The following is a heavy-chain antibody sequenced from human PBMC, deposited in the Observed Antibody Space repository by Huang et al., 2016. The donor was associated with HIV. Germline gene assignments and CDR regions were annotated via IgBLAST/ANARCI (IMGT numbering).Heavy chain of an antibody. J-gene: IGHJ4*02. V-gene: IGHV1-69*01. CDR1: GGTFSSYG. CDR3: ARAPIAGGGRDFDEGAEYDY. Sequence: QVKLVQSGAEVKKPGSSVKVSCKASGGTFSSYGISWVRQAPGQGLEWLGGRMPIFGTEKDGQKYQDRVTITADESTSTTYMEVSSLRAEDTAVYYCARAPIAGGGRDFDEGAEYDYWGQGTLVTVSS. CDR2: RMPIFGTE. D-gene: IGHD6-13*01.